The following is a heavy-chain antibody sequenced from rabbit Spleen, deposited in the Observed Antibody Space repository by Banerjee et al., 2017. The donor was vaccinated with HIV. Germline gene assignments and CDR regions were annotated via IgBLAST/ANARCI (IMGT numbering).Heavy chain of an antibody. J-gene: IGHJ4*01. CDR3: ARGSAKMTMVITGYYFNL. CDR1: GFSFSSSYY. CDR2: IYAGSFDST. D-gene: IGHD2-1*01. V-gene: IGHV1S40*01. Sequence: QSLEESGGDLVTPGASLTLTCTASGFSFSSSYYMYWVRHAPGKGLEWIACIYAGSFDSTASARWAKGRFAISSPSSAAVTLQVTSLTAADTGAYFWARGSAKMTMVITGYYFNLGGQGTLVTVS.